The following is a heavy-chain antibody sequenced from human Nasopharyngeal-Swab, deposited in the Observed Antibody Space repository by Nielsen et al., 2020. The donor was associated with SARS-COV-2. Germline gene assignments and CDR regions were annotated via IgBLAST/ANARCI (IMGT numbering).Heavy chain of an antibody. CDR3: AGQQHLAGY. Sequence: SETLSLTCTVSGGSISSGGYYWSWIRQPAGKGLEWIGRIYTSGSTNYNPSLKSRVTISVDKSKNQFSLKLSSVTAADTAVYYCAGQQHLAGYWGQGTLVTVSS. V-gene: IGHV4-61*02. D-gene: IGHD6-13*01. CDR2: IYTSGST. CDR1: GGSISSGGYY. J-gene: IGHJ4*02.